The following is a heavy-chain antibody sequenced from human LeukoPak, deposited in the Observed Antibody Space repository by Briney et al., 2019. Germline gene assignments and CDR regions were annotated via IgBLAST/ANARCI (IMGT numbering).Heavy chain of an antibody. CDR3: ARNSGSYYGYYYGMDV. CDR1: GYTFTSYG. Sequence: GASVGVSCKASGYTFTSYGISWVRQAPGQGLEWMGWISAYNGNTNYAHELQGRVTMTTDTSTSTAYMELRSLRSDDTAVYYCARNSGSYYGYYYGMDVWGQATTVTVSS. J-gene: IGHJ6*02. D-gene: IGHD1-26*01. CDR2: ISAYNGNT. V-gene: IGHV1-18*01.